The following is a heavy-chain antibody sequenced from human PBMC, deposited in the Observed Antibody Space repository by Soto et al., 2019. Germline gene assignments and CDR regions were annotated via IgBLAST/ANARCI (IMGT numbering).Heavy chain of an antibody. V-gene: IGHV1-69*01. D-gene: IGHD2-15*01. CDR1: GGSLVTFA. Sequence: QVQLVQSGAEVKKPGSSVKVSCKTSGGSLVTFALSWVRQAPGQGLEWMGGIIPFFGTTNYAQRFQGRLTITTDGSTGTTYMELSSLRSEDTALYYCAREACNTPACYTNEIDSWGQGTLVTVSS. CDR2: IIPFFGTT. J-gene: IGHJ4*02. CDR3: AREACNTPACYTNEIDS.